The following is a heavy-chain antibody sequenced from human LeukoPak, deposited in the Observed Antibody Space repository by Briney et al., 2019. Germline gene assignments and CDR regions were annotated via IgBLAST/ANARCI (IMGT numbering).Heavy chain of an antibody. CDR3: ASGMATIRYFDY. V-gene: IGHV4-31*03. Sequence: SQTLSLTCTVSGGSISSGGYYWSWIRQHPGKGLERIGYIYYSGSTYYNPSLKSRVTISVDTSKNQFSLKLSSVTAADTAVYYCASGMATIRYFDYWGQGTLVTVSS. CDR2: IYYSGST. CDR1: GGSISSGGYY. J-gene: IGHJ4*02. D-gene: IGHD5-24*01.